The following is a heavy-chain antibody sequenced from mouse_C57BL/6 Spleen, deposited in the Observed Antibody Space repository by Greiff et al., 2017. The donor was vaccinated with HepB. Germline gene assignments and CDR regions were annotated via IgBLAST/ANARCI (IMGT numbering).Heavy chain of an antibody. CDR2: IYPGDGDT. J-gene: IGHJ4*01. CDR3: ARGASYDLMDY. V-gene: IGHV1-80*01. CDR1: GYAFSSYW. D-gene: IGHD2-12*01. Sequence: VQLQQSGAELVKPGASVKISCKASGYAFSSYWMNWVKQRPGKGLAWIGQIYPGDGDTNYNGKFKGKATLTADKSSSTAYMQLSSLTSEDSAVYFCARGASYDLMDYWGQGTSVTVSS.